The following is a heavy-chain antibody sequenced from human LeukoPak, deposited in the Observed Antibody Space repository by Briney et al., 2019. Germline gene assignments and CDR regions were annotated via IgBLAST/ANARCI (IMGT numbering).Heavy chain of an antibody. D-gene: IGHD3-9*01. Sequence: ASVKVSCKASGYSFSSYDINWVRQAPGQGLEWMGWMNPNSGNTGYAQKFQGRVTMTRSTSIETAYMEVKNLTSEDTALYYCARLTRYLYGMDVWGQGSMVIVS. J-gene: IGHJ6*02. V-gene: IGHV1-8*01. CDR2: MNPNSGNT. CDR3: ARLTRYLYGMDV. CDR1: GYSFSSYD.